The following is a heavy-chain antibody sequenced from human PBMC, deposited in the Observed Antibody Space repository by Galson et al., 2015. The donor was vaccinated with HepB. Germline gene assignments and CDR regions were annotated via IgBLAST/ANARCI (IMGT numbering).Heavy chain of an antibody. J-gene: IGHJ6*02. D-gene: IGHD1-7*01. CDR3: ARDSRLELQLNNYYSYGMEV. V-gene: IGHV1-18*01. CDR2: VSGDDGSA. Sequence: SVKVSCKASGYDFDKYGLSWVRQAPGQGLEWMGCVSGDDGSANYSPKFQGRVTMTTQTSTGTAYLEMRSLRSDDTAVYYCARDSRLELQLNNYYSYGMEVWGQGTAVIVS. CDR1: GYDFDKYG.